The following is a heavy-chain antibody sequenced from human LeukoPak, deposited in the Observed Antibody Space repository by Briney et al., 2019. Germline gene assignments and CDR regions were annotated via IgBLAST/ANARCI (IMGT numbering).Heavy chain of an antibody. Sequence: SETLSLTCTASGGSISSYYWSWIRQPPGKGLEWIGYIYYSGSTNYNPSLKSRVTISVDTSKNQFSLKLSSVTAADTAVYYCARHAPTYDYGDYGSRAFDIWGQGTMVTVSS. CDR3: ARHAPTYDYGDYGSRAFDI. V-gene: IGHV4-59*08. D-gene: IGHD4-17*01. J-gene: IGHJ3*02. CDR1: GGSISSYY. CDR2: IYYSGST.